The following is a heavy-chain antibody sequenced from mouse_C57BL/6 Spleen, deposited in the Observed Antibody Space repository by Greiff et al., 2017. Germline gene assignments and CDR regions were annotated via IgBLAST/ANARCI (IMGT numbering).Heavy chain of an antibody. D-gene: IGHD1-1*01. CDR3: ARCGHGSPYYYAMDY. V-gene: IGHV1-47*01. CDR2: FHPYNDDT. J-gene: IGHJ4*01. CDR1: GYTFTTYP. Sequence: VQLQQPGAELVKPGASVKMSCKASGYTFTTYPIEWMKQNPGQGLEWIGNFHPYNDDTKYNEKFKGKATLTVDKSSSTAYLELSRLTSDDSAVYYCARCGHGSPYYYAMDYWGQGTSVTVSS.